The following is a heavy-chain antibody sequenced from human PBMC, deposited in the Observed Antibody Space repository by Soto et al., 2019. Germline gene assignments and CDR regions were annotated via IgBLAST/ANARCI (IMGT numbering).Heavy chain of an antibody. CDR3: GRGPNSSGWYVLDS. J-gene: IGHJ4*02. Sequence: QVQLQESGPGLVKPSETLSLTCTVSGASISADGWSWIRQPAGKGLEWSGRLYSSENTDYNPSLKSRLTMSTDTSKNEFALKLSSVPAADTSVYYCGRGPNSSGWYVLDSWGQGTPVTVSS. CDR2: LYSSENT. CDR1: GASISADG. D-gene: IGHD6-19*01. V-gene: IGHV4-4*07.